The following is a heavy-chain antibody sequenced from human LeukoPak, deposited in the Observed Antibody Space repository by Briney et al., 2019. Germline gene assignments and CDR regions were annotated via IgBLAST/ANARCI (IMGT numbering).Heavy chain of an antibody. D-gene: IGHD1-14*01. CDR3: ARETGWSHWYFDL. CDR1: GGSISGYY. CDR2: IHYSGTT. V-gene: IGHV4-59*01. Sequence: SETLSLTCTVSGGSISGYYWSWIRQTPGKGLEWIGSIHYSGTTNYNPSLKSRLTISVDTSKNQFSLKVTSVSAADTAVYYWARETGWSHWYFDLWGRGALVTVSS. J-gene: IGHJ2*01.